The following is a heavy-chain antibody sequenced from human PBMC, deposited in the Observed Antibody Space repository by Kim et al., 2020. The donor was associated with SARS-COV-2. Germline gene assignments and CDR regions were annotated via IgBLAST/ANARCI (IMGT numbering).Heavy chain of an antibody. CDR3: ARLMVYAPLNYYYGMDV. D-gene: IGHD2-8*01. V-gene: IGHV4-59*08. J-gene: IGHJ6*02. Sequence: LKSRVTISVDTSKNQFSLKLSSVTAADTAVYYCARLMVYAPLNYYYGMDVWGQGTTVTVSS.